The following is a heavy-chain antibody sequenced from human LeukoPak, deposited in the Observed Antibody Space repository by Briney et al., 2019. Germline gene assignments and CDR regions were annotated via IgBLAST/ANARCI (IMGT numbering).Heavy chain of an antibody. Sequence: QPGGSLRLSCAASGFTFSRYWMSWVRQAPGKGLEWVANIKEDGSESYYVDSVRGRFIISRDNAKNSLYLQMNSLRAEDTALYYCARDLEYWGQGILVTVSS. J-gene: IGHJ4*02. CDR1: GFTFSRYW. CDR2: IKEDGSES. CDR3: ARDLEY. V-gene: IGHV3-7*01.